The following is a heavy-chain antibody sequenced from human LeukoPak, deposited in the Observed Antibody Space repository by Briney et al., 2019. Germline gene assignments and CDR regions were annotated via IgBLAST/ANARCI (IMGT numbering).Heavy chain of an antibody. V-gene: IGHV4-38-2*02. J-gene: IGHJ5*02. CDR1: GYSISSGYY. D-gene: IGHD2-2*01. CDR2: IYHSGST. CDR3: ARGKIVVVPAAMGWHNWFDP. Sequence: SETLSLTCTVSGYSISSGYYWGWIRQPPGKGLEWIGSIYHSGSTYYNPSLKSRVTISVDTSKNQFSLKLSSVTAADTAVYYCARGKIVVVPAAMGWHNWFDPWGQGALVTVSS.